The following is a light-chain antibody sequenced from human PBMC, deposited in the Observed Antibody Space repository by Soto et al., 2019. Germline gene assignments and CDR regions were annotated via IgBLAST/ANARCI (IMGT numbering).Light chain of an antibody. CDR1: QSVSSY. CDR2: DAS. J-gene: IGKJ5*01. CDR3: QHYGTSFA. V-gene: IGKV3-20*01. Sequence: EIVLTQSPASLSLSPGERATLSCRASQSVSSYLAWYQQKPGQAPRLLIYDASSRAAGIPDRFSGSGSGTDLTLTISRLEPEDFAVYYCQHYGTSFAFGQGTRLEIK.